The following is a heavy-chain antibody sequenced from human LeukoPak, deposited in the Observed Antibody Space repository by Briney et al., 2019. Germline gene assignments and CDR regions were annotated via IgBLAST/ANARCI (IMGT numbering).Heavy chain of an antibody. CDR2: ISYDGSNK. J-gene: IGHJ6*02. CDR3: AEWPGYYGSGTFIGMDV. D-gene: IGHD3-10*01. CDR1: GFTFSSYA. Sequence: GRSLRLSCAASGFTFSSYAMHWVRQAPGKGLEWVAVISYDGSNKYYADSVKGRFTISRDNSKNTLYLQMNSLRAEDTAVYYCAEWPGYYGSGTFIGMDVWGQGTTVTVSS. V-gene: IGHV3-30*04.